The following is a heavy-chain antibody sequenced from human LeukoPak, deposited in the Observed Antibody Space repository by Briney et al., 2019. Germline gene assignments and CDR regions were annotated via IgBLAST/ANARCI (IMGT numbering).Heavy chain of an antibody. CDR2: IYYSGST. V-gene: IGHV4-59*01. J-gene: IGHJ4*02. CDR3: ARDRGCSGGSCYYDY. Sequence: PSETLSLTCTVSGGSISSYYWSWIRQPPGKGLEWIGYIYYSGSTNYNPSLKSRVTISVDTSKNQFSLRLSSVTAADTAVYYCARDRGCSGGSCYYDYWGQGTLVTVSS. CDR1: GGSISSYY. D-gene: IGHD2-15*01.